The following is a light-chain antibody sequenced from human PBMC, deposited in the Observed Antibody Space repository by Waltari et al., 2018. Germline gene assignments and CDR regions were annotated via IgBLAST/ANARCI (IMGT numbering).Light chain of an antibody. CDR1: SSDVGAYNS. V-gene: IGLV2-8*01. CDR3: SSYAGHNNLVI. CDR2: EVT. J-gene: IGLJ2*01. Sequence: QSALTQPPSASGSPGPSVPISCPGTSSDVGAYNSVPWYQQPPGKAPKLMIYEVTNRPSGVPDRFSGSKSGNTASLSVSGLQAEDEADYYCSSYAGHNNLVIFGGGTKLTVL.